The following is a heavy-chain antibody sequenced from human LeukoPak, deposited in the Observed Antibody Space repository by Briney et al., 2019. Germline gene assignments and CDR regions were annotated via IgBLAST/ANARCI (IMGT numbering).Heavy chain of an antibody. CDR3: ARELPGGYYYGMDV. CDR1: GYTFTGYY. V-gene: IGHV1-2*02. J-gene: IGHJ6*02. CDR2: ISPNSGGT. Sequence: ASVKVSCKASGYTFTGYYMHWVRQAPGQGLEWMGWISPNSGGTNYAQKFQGRVTMTRDTSISTAYMELSRLRSDDTAVYYCARELPGGYYYGMDVWGQGTTVTVSS. D-gene: IGHD2-21*01.